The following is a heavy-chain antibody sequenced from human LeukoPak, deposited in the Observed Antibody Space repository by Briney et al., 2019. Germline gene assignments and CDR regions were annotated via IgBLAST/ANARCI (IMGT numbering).Heavy chain of an antibody. CDR1: GGSISSGGYY. V-gene: IGHV4-30-2*03. D-gene: IGHD3-3*01. Sequence: SETLSLTCTVSGGSISSGGYYWSWIRQPPGKGLEWIGYIYHSGSTYYNPSLKSRVTISVDTSKNQFSLKLSSVTAADTAVYYCARHRDRITIFGVVKADAFDIWGQGTMVTVSS. CDR3: ARHRDRITIFGVVKADAFDI. CDR2: IYHSGST. J-gene: IGHJ3*02.